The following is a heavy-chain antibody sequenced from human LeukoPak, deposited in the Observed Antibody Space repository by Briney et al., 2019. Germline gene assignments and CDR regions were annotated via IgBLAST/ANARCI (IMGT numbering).Heavy chain of an antibody. J-gene: IGHJ4*02. CDR2: TYWNDDK. D-gene: IGHD5-24*01. CDR1: GFSLSTSGVG. CDR3: AHQILEMATIGDYFDY. Sequence: SGPTLVKPTQTLTLTCTFSGFSLSTSGVGVGWIRQPPGKALEWLALTYWNDDKRYSPSLKSRLTITKDTSKNQVVLTMTNMDPVDTATYYCAHQILEMATIGDYFDYWGQGTLVTVSS. V-gene: IGHV2-5*01.